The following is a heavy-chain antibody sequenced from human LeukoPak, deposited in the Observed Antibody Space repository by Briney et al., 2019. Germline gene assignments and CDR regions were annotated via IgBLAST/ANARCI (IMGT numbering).Heavy chain of an antibody. D-gene: IGHD5-24*01. CDR3: ARELRGDIVDPWLQFRRGVIDY. CDR1: GFTLTSYY. CDR2: ISPSGSYT. J-gene: IGHJ4*02. Sequence: ASVKVSCKASGFTLTSYYMHWVRQAHGQGLEWMGIISPSGSYTSYVQKFQGRVTMTRDMSTSTVYMELSSLRSEDTAVYYCARELRGDIVDPWLQFRRGVIDYWGQGTLVTVSS. V-gene: IGHV1-46*01.